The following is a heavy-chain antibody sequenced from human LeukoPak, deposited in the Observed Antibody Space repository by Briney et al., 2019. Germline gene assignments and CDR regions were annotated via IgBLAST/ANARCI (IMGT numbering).Heavy chain of an antibody. D-gene: IGHD3-16*02. CDR2: ISGSGGST. V-gene: IGHV3-23*01. J-gene: IGHJ4*02. CDR3: AKDSHDYIWGSYREDDY. CDR1: GFTFSSYA. Sequence: GGSVRLSCAASGFTFSSYAMRWVRQAPGKGLEWVSAISGSGGSTYYADSVKGRFTISRDTSKNTLYLQMNSLRAEDTAVYYCAKDSHDYIWGSYREDDYWGQGTLVTVSS.